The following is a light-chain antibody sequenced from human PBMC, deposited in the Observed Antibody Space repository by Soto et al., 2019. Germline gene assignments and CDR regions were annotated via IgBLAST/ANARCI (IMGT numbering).Light chain of an antibody. J-gene: IGLJ2*01. CDR1: SGHSSYA. CDR2: LNSDGSH. Sequence: QTVVTQSPSASASLGASVKLTCTLSSGHSSYAIAWHQQQPEKGPRYLMKLNSDGSHSKGDGIPDRFSGSSSGAERYLTTSSLQSEDEAHYYCQTWYAGMLFGGGTKRTVL. CDR3: QTWYAGML. V-gene: IGLV4-69*01.